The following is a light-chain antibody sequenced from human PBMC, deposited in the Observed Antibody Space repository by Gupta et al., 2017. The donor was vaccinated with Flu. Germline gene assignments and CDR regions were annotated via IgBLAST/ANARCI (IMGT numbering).Light chain of an antibody. Sequence: ERDTRSSSASQSVSSSYLAWYQQKPGQAPRLLIYGASTRATGIPARFSGSGSGTEFTLTISSLQSEDVALYYCQQYNNWPLTFGQGTRLETK. CDR1: QSVSSSY. CDR3: QQYNNWPLT. CDR2: GAS. V-gene: IGKV3-15*01. J-gene: IGKJ5*01.